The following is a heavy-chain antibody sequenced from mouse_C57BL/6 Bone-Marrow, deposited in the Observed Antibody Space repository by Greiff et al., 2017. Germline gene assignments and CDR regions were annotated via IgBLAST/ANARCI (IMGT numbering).Heavy chain of an antibody. D-gene: IGHD4-1*01. CDR3: ARSGPLGRSVDY. J-gene: IGHJ2*01. CDR1: GYTFTRYW. CDR2: IYPTSGRT. V-gene: IGHV1-55*01. Sequence: QVQLQQPGAELVQPGASVKMSCTASGYTFTRYWITWVKQRPGQGLEWIGDIYPTSGRTNYNEKFKSKAILTVDTSSNSAYMQLSSLTAEDSAVFYCARSGPLGRSVDYWGQGTTLTVSS.